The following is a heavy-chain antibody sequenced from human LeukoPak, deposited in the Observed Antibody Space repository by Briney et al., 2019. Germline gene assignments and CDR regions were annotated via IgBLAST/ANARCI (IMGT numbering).Heavy chain of an antibody. J-gene: IGHJ5*02. CDR1: GYTFTSYD. CDR2: MNPNSGNT. CDR3: ARGVGGYCSSTSCYIGSPWFDP. V-gene: IGHV1-8*03. D-gene: IGHD2-2*02. Sequence: ASVKVSCKASGYTFTSYDINCVRQATGQGLEWMGWMNPNSGNTGYAQKFQGRVTITRNTSISTAYMELSSLRSEDTAVYYCARGVGGYCSSTSCYIGSPWFDPWGQGTLVTVSS.